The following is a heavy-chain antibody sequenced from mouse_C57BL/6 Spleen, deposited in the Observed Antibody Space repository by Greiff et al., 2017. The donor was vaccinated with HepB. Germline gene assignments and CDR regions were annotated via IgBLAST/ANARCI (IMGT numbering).Heavy chain of an antibody. CDR1: GYTFTSYW. D-gene: IGHD2-3*01. V-gene: IGHV1-69*01. CDR3: ALYDGHAMDY. CDR2: IDPSDSYT. Sequence: VQLQQPGAELVMPGASVKLSCKASGYTFTSYWMHWVKQRPGQGLEWIGEIDPSDSYTNYNQKFKGKSTLTVDKSSSTAYMQLSSLTSEDSAVYYCALYDGHAMDYWGQGTSVTVSS. J-gene: IGHJ4*01.